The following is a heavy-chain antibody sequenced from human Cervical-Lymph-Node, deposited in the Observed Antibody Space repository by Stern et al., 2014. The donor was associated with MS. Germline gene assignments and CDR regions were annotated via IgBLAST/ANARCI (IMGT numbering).Heavy chain of an antibody. CDR3: ARGYSSSWYWFDS. V-gene: IGHV4-59*01. CDR1: GGSISSYY. CDR2: IYYSGRT. D-gene: IGHD6-13*01. J-gene: IGHJ5*01. Sequence: QVQLVESGPGLVKPSETLSLTCTVSGGSISSYYWSWIRQPPGKGLEWIGYIYYSGRTNYNPSLKSRVTISVDTSKTQFSLKLSSVTAADTAVYFCARGYSSSWYWFDSWGQGTQVTVYS.